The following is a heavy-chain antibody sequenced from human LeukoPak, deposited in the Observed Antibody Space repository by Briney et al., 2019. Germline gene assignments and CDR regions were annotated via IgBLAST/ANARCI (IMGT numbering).Heavy chain of an antibody. CDR3: ARGMVVVIDDAFDI. Sequence: GGSLRLSCAASGFTFSSYSMNWVRQAPGKGLEWVSSISSSSSYIYYADSVKGRFTISRDNAKNSLYLQMNSLRAEDTAVYYCARGMVVVIDDAFDIWGQGAMVTVSS. D-gene: IGHD3-22*01. CDR2: ISSSSSYI. V-gene: IGHV3-21*01. J-gene: IGHJ3*02. CDR1: GFTFSSYS.